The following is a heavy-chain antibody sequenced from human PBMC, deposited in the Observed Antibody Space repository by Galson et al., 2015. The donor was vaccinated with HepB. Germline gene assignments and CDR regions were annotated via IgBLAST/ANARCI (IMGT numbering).Heavy chain of an antibody. V-gene: IGHV3-7*03. CDR3: ARRISLVRGIIMKPDYYYGMDV. D-gene: IGHD3-10*01. J-gene: IGHJ6*02. Sequence: SLRLSCAASEFTFSSYWMNWVRQAPGKGLEWVANINPDGSEEYYVASLKGRFTISRDNAKNSLYLQMDSLRAEDAAVYYCARRISLVRGIIMKPDYYYGMDVWGQGTTVTVAS. CDR2: INPDGSEE. CDR1: EFTFSSYW.